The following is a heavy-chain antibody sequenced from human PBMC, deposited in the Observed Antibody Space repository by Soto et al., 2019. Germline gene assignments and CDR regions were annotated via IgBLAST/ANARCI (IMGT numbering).Heavy chain of an antibody. CDR2: IIPIFGTA. CDR3: ARSLTPSRGYNYFDY. V-gene: IGHV1-69*01. D-gene: IGHD5-12*01. Sequence: QVQLVQSGAEVKKPGSSVKVSCKASVGTFSSYAISWVRQAPGQGLEWMGGIIPIFGTANYAQKFQGRVTITADESTSTAYMELSSLRSEDTAVYYCARSLTPSRGYNYFDYWGQGTLVTVSS. J-gene: IGHJ4*02. CDR1: VGTFSSYA.